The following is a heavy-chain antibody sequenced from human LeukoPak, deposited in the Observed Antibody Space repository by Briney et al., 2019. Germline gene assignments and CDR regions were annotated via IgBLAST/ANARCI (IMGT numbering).Heavy chain of an antibody. CDR1: GFTLSTHG. CDR2: MWYDGSRE. V-gene: IGHV3-33*01. CDR3: ARDLSFGSLDF. D-gene: IGHD1-26*01. J-gene: IGHJ4*02. Sequence: PGGSLRLSCAASGFTLSTHGMHWVRQAPGKGLEWVAGMWYDGSREDYADSVKGRFTISRGMSKNTLNLQMNSLRVEDTAMFYCARDLSFGSLDFRGQGTLVTVSS.